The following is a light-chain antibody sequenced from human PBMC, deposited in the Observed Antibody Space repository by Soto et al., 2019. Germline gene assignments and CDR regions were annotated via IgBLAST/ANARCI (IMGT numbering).Light chain of an antibody. V-gene: IGKV3-11*01. CDR1: QSVSSY. CDR3: QQRSNWPPLT. Sequence: EIVLTQSPATLSLSPGERATLSCRASQSVSSYLAWSQQKPGQAPRLLIYDASNRATGIPARFSGSGSGTDFTLTISSLEPEDFAVYDCQQRSNWPPLTFGGGTKVESK. J-gene: IGKJ4*01. CDR2: DAS.